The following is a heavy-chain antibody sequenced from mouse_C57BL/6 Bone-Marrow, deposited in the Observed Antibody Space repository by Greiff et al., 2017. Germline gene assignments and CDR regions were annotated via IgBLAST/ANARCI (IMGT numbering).Heavy chain of an antibody. D-gene: IGHD1-1*01. J-gene: IGHJ4*01. CDR3: ARLGITTVVARHYAMDY. CDR1: GYTFTGYW. V-gene: IGHV1-9*01. CDR2: ILPGRGST. Sequence: VQLQQSGAELMKPGASVKLSCKATGYTFTGYWIEWVKQRPGHGLEWIGVILPGRGSTHYNEKFKGKATFTTDTSSNTAYMQLSSLTTEDTAIYYCARLGITTVVARHYAMDYWGQGTSVTVSS.